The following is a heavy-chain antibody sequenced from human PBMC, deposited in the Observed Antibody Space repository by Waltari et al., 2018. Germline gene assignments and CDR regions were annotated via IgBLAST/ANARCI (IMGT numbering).Heavy chain of an antibody. Sequence: EVQLVESGGGMVRPGGSLRLSCAASGLTFNDYGMSWVRQVPGKGLESVSGINWIGARTSYADFVIGLFTVSRDNAMNSLYLEMSSLRAEDTALYYCVREVFGSGWRESYFFDYWGQGTLVTVSS. V-gene: IGHV3-20*04. CDR1: GLTFNDYG. CDR2: INWIGART. CDR3: VREVFGSGWRESYFFDY. J-gene: IGHJ4*02. D-gene: IGHD6-19*01.